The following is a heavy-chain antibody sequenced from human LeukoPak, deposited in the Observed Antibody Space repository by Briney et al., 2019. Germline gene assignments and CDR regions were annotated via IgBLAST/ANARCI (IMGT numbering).Heavy chain of an antibody. J-gene: IGHJ4*02. CDR1: GFTFSSYG. V-gene: IGHV3-30*18. Sequence: GGSLRLSCAASGFTFSSYGMHWVRQAPGKGLEWVAVISYDGSNKYYADSVKGRFTISRDNSKNTLYLQMNSLRAEDTAVYYCAKVPHGDYAVDNWGQGTLVTVSS. D-gene: IGHD4-17*01. CDR3: AKVPHGDYAVDN. CDR2: ISYDGSNK.